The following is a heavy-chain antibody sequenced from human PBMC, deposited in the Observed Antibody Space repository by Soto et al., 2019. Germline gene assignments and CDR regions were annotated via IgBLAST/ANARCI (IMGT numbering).Heavy chain of an antibody. J-gene: IGHJ4*02. CDR2: ISSSGSTI. Sequence: GGSLRLSCAASGFTFSDYYMSWIRQAPGKGLEWVSYISSSGSTIYYADSVKGRFTISRDNAKNSLYLQMNSLRAEDTAVYYCARVMVVAARRGSGDFDYWGQGTLVTVSS. CDR3: ARVMVVAARRGSGDFDY. D-gene: IGHD2-15*01. CDR1: GFTFSDYY. V-gene: IGHV3-11*01.